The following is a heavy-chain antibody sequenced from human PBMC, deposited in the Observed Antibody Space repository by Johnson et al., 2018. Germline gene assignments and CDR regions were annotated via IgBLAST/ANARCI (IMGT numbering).Heavy chain of an antibody. CDR1: GFTFSSYG. CDR2: IWYVGSNK. J-gene: IGHJ6*02. D-gene: IGHD2-21*01. Sequence: QVQLVQSGGGVVQPGRSLRLSCAASGFTFSSYGMHWVRQDPGKGLEWVAVIWYVGSNKYYADSVKGRFTISRDNSKNTLYLQMNSLRAEDTAVDYCARDPWQNCRMDVWGQGTTVTVSS. CDR3: ARDPWQNCRMDV. V-gene: IGHV3-33*01.